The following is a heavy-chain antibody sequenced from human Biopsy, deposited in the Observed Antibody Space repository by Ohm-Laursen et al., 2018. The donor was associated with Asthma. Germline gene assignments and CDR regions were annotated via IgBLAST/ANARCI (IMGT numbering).Heavy chain of an antibody. J-gene: IGHJ4*02. CDR2: ISYDGSSI. D-gene: IGHD6-19*01. Sequence: SLRLSCAASRFTYEMHWVRQAPGKGPEWVAFISYDGSSIYYADSVKGRFTISRDDSKNTLSLQMNSLTAEDTAVYYCAREGVAGTHIEDWGQGTLVTVSS. CDR3: AREGVAGTHIED. V-gene: IGHV3-30-3*01. CDR1: RFTYE.